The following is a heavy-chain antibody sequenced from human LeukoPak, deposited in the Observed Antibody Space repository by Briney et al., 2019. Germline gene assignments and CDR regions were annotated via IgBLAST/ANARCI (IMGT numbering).Heavy chain of an antibody. CDR3: ARGGDIIGFGEPTYFDL. D-gene: IGHD3-10*01. CDR1: GFTFSSYD. Sequence: QPGGSLRLSCAASGFTFSSYDMHWVRQATGKGLEWVSAIGTAGDTYYPGSVKGRFTISRENAENSLYLQMNSRRAGDTAVYYCARGGDIIGFGEPTYFDLWGRGTLVTVSS. J-gene: IGHJ2*01. CDR2: IGTAGDT. V-gene: IGHV3-13*01.